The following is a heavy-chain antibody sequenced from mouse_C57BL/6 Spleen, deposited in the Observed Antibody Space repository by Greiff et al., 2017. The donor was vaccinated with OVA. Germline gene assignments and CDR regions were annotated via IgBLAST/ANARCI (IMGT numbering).Heavy chain of an antibody. V-gene: IGHV1-26*01. CDR2: INPNNGGT. CDR1: GYTFTDYY. Sequence: EVQLQQSGPELVKPGASVKISCKASGYTFTDYYMNWVKQSHGKSLEWIGDINPNNGGTSYNQKFKGKVTLTVDKSSSTDYMELRSLTSEDAAIYYCARADYYGSPLDYWGQGTTLTVSS. CDR3: ARADYYGSPLDY. D-gene: IGHD1-1*01. J-gene: IGHJ2*01.